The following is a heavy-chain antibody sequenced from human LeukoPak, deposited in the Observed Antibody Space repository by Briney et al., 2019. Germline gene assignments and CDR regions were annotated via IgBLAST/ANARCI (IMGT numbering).Heavy chain of an antibody. CDR2: IGGDGIA. CDR3: AKDRANWAIDD. J-gene: IGHJ4*02. V-gene: IGHV3-48*04. Sequence: GGSLRLSCAASGLTFSRAWMNWVRQAPGKGLEWISYIGGDGIAFYADSVKGRFTASKDDARKSMYLQMNSLRVEDTAVYYCAKDRANWAIDDWGQGTQVTVSS. D-gene: IGHD3-16*01. CDR1: GLTFSRAW.